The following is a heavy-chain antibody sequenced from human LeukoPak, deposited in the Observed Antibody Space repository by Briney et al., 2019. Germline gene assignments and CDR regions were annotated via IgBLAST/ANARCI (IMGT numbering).Heavy chain of an antibody. D-gene: IGHD5-18*01. Sequence: PSETLSLTCTVSSGSISSSTYYWGWIRQPPGKGLEWIGYIYYSGSTNYNPSLKSRVTISVDTSKNQFSLKLSSVTAADTAVYYCARNVDTAMVGGLDIWGQGTMVTVSS. J-gene: IGHJ3*02. CDR3: ARNVDTAMVGGLDI. CDR2: IYYSGST. CDR1: SGSISSSTYY. V-gene: IGHV4-61*05.